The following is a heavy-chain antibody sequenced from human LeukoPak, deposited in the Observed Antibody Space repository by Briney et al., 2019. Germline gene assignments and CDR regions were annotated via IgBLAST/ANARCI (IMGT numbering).Heavy chain of an antibody. D-gene: IGHD1-26*01. CDR2: TYYRSKWYN. V-gene: IGHV6-1*01. CDR3: ARTGGEWELRAFDY. Sequence: SQTLSLTFAISGDSVSSNSAAWNWIWKSPSRGLEWLGRTYYRSKWYNDYAVSVKSRITINPDTSKNQFSLQLNSVTPEDTAVYYCARTGGEWELRAFDYWGQGTLVTVSS. J-gene: IGHJ4*02. CDR1: GDSVSSNSAA.